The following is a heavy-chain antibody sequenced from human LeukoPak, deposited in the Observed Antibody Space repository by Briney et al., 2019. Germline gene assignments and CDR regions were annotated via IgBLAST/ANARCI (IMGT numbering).Heavy chain of an antibody. V-gene: IGHV3-30*18. J-gene: IGHJ4*02. CDR3: AKSRAYSSSYCDY. D-gene: IGHD6-13*01. CDR2: ISYDGSNK. CDR1: GFTFSNYG. Sequence: GGSLRLSCAASGFTFSNYGMHWVRQAPGKGLEWVAVISYDGSNKYYADSVKGRFTISRDNSKNTLYLQMNSLRAEDTAMYYCAKSRAYSSSYCDYWGQGTLVTVSS.